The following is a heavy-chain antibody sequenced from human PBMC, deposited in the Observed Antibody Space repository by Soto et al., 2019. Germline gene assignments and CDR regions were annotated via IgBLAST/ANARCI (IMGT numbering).Heavy chain of an antibody. CDR3: AREAAYTYYYDSSGYYGMDV. J-gene: IGHJ6*02. Sequence: SETLSLTCTVSGGSISSYYWSWIRQPPGKGLEWIGYIYYSGSTNYNPSLKSRVTISVDTSKNQFSLKLSSVTAADTAAYYCAREAAYTYYYDSSGYYGMDVWGQGTTVTVSS. CDR2: IYYSGST. D-gene: IGHD3-22*01. V-gene: IGHV4-59*01. CDR1: GGSISSYY.